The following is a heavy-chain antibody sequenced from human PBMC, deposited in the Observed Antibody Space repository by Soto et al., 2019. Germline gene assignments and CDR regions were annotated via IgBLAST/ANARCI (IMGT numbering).Heavy chain of an antibody. J-gene: IGHJ6*02. Sequence: SETLSLTCTVSGGSISSSSYYWGWIRQPPGKGLEWIGSIYYSGSTYYNPSLKSRVTISVDTSKNQFSLKLSSVTAADTAVYYCARRTGLEWLFYYYGMDVWGQGTTATVSS. CDR3: ARRTGLEWLFYYYGMDV. D-gene: IGHD3-3*01. CDR2: IYYSGST. CDR1: GGSISSSSYY. V-gene: IGHV4-39*01.